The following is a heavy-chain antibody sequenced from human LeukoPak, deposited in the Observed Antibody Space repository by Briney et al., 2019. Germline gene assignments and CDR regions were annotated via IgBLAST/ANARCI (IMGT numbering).Heavy chain of an antibody. CDR3: ARDGSGTPQSN. CDR2: IYRSGTT. J-gene: IGHJ4*02. Sequence: SETLSLTCTVSGYSIRTSHYWGWIRQSPGKGLEWIGNIYRSGTTYYNPSLKSRVTISIDTSKNQFSLKLGSVTAADTAVYYCARDGSGTPQSNWGQGTLVTVSS. D-gene: IGHD3-10*01. V-gene: IGHV4-38-2*02. CDR1: GYSIRTSHY.